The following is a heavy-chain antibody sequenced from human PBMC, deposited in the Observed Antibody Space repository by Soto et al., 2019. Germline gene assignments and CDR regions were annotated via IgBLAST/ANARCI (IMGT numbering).Heavy chain of an antibody. CDR1: GGSFSGYY. D-gene: IGHD5-18*01. J-gene: IGHJ4*02. Sequence: PSENLSLTCAVYGGSFSGYYWSWIRQPPGKGLEWIGEINHSGSTNYNPSLKSRVTISVDTSKNQFSLKLSSVTAADTAVYYCARSAEWLRLMEAIEYWGQGILVTLSS. CDR3: ARSAEWLRLMEAIEY. V-gene: IGHV4-34*01. CDR2: INHSGST.